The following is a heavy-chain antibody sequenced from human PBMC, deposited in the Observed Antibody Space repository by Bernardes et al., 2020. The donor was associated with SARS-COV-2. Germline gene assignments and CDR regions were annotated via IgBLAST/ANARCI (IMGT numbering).Heavy chain of an antibody. Sequence: SETLYLTCTVSGGSISSYYWSWIRQPAGKGLEWIGRIYTSGSTNYNPSLLSRVTLSLDTSKNQVSLTLRSVTAADTAVYYCARGPVSSTNSYYRRPKNYHYFGMDVWGQGTTVTVSS. CDR1: GGSISSYY. CDR3: ARGPVSSTNSYYRRPKNYHYFGMDV. CDR2: IYTSGST. V-gene: IGHV4-4*07. J-gene: IGHJ6*02. D-gene: IGHD2-8*01.